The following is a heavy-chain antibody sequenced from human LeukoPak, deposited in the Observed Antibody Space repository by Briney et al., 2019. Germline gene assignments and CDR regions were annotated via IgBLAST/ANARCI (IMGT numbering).Heavy chain of an antibody. Sequence: PSETLSLTCAVYGGSFSGYYWSWIRQPPGKGLEWIGEINHSGSTNYNPSLKSRVTISVDTPKNQFSLKLSSVTAADTAVYYCARASRGSVVVPAATRDAFDIWGQGTMVTVSS. CDR1: GGSFSGYY. CDR2: INHSGST. J-gene: IGHJ3*02. V-gene: IGHV4-34*01. D-gene: IGHD2-2*01. CDR3: ARASRGSVVVPAATRDAFDI.